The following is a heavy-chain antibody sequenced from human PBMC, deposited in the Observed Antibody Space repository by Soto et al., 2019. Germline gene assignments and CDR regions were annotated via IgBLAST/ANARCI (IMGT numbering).Heavy chain of an antibody. V-gene: IGHV2-5*02. CDR1: GFSLSTYGVS. Sequence: QITLKESGPTLVKPTQTLTLTCTFSGFSLSTYGVSVGWIRQPPGKALEWLALIYWDDDKRYSPSLKSRLTIXKXTXXNQVVLTMTNMDPVDTATYYCAHSGLVGRRGPFDIWGQGTMVTVSS. CDR2: IYWDDDK. CDR3: AHSGLVGRRGPFDI. D-gene: IGHD1-26*01. J-gene: IGHJ3*02.